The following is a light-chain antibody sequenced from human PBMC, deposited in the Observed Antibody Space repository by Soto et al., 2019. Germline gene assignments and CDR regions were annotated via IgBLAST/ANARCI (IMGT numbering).Light chain of an antibody. CDR1: SSDVGGYDY. CDR3: SSYTSSNWV. Sequence: QSALTQPASVSGSPGQSITISCTGTSSDVGGYDYVSWYQQHPGKAPKVIIYEVSNRPSGVSNRFSGSKSGKTAPLTISGLQAEEEADYYCSSYTSSNWVFGGGTKLTVL. CDR2: EVS. V-gene: IGLV2-14*01. J-gene: IGLJ3*02.